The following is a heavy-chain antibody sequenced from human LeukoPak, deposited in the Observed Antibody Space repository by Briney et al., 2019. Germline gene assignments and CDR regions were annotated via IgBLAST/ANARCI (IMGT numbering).Heavy chain of an antibody. CDR2: IIPIFGTA. D-gene: IGHD3-22*01. CDR1: GGTFSSYA. CDR3: ARGAHVRMYDSNHNCFDP. J-gene: IGHJ5*02. Sequence: SVKVSCKASGGTFSSYAISWVRQAPGQGLEWMGGIIPIFGTANYAQKFQGRVTITADESTSTAYMELSSLRSEDTAVYYCARGAHVRMYDSNHNCFDPWGQGTLVTVSS. V-gene: IGHV1-69*01.